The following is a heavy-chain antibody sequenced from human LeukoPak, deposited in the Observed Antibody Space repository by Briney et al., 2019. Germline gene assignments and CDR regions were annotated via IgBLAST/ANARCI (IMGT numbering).Heavy chain of an antibody. D-gene: IGHD2-15*01. CDR3: ARDQGTPGPSYFDS. CDR2: ISGSGGST. Sequence: GGSLRLSCAASGFTFSSYAMSWVRQAPGKGLEWVSAISGSGGSTYYADSVKGRFTISRDNAKNSLYLQMNSLRAEDTAVYYCARDQGTPGPSYFDSWGQGTLVTVSS. CDR1: GFTFSSYA. V-gene: IGHV3-23*01. J-gene: IGHJ4*02.